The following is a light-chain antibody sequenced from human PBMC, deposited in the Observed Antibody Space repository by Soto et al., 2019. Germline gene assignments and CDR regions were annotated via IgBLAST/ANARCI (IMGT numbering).Light chain of an antibody. V-gene: IGKV3-20*01. CDR3: QQYGSSPRT. CDR1: QSVSSSY. Sequence: EIVLTQSPGTLSLSPGDTATLSCRASQSVSSSYLAWYQQKPGQAPRLLICVASIRATGIPDRFSGSGSGTDYTLTINRLEPEDFAVYYCQQYGSSPRTFGQGTKVENK. J-gene: IGKJ1*01. CDR2: VAS.